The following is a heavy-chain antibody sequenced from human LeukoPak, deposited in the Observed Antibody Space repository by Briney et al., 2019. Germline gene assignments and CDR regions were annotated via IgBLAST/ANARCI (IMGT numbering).Heavy chain of an antibody. Sequence: GGSLRLSCTASGFTFSSYSMIWVRRAPGKGLEWVSGISGSGGRTYYADSVKGRFTISRDNSKNTLYLQMNSLRAEDTAVYYCARDWYYGMDVWGQGTTVTVSS. CDR2: ISGSGGRT. V-gene: IGHV3-23*01. J-gene: IGHJ6*02. CDR1: GFTFSSYS. CDR3: ARDWYYGMDV.